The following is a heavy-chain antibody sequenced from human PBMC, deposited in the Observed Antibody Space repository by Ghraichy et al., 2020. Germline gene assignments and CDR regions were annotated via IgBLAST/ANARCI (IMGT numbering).Heavy chain of an antibody. CDR1: GFTFSNYA. V-gene: IGHV3-23*01. D-gene: IGHD3-10*01. Sequence: LSLTCAASGFTFSNYAMSWVRQAPGKGLEWVSTISGSGGSTKYADSVKGRFTLSRDNSRNTLFLQLNSLRAEDTAVYYCAKSLGYNYGSVDYGMDVWGQGTTVTVSS. CDR3: AKSLGYNYGSVDYGMDV. CDR2: ISGSGGST. J-gene: IGHJ6*02.